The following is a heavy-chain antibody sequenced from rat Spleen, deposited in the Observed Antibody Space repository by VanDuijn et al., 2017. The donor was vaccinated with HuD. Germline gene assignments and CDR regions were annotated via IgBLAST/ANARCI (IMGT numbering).Heavy chain of an antibody. CDR3: TRESGYYDGSYPSWYFDF. Sequence: QVQLKESGPGLVQPSQTLSLTCTVSGFSLISNSVHWVRQPPGEGLEWMGGIWGDGSTKYNSALKSRLSISRDTSKNQVFLKMNSLQTDDTGTYYCTRESGYYDGSYPSWYFDFWGLGTMVTVSS. D-gene: IGHD1-12*02. CDR2: IWGDGST. CDR1: GFSLISNS. J-gene: IGHJ1*01. V-gene: IGHV2-1*01.